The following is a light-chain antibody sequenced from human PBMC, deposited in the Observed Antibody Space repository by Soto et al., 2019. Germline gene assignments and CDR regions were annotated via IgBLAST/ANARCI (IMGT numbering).Light chain of an antibody. CDR2: DLN. CDR1: SSVVGGYNY. J-gene: IGLJ1*01. Sequence: QSALTQPASVSGSPGQSITISCTGTSSVVGGYNYVSWYQQHPGKVPKMMIYDLNNRPSGVSNRFSGSKSGNTASLTISGLQAEDEADYYCCSYTSSNTFVFGTGTKVTVL. CDR3: CSYTSSNTFV. V-gene: IGLV2-14*01.